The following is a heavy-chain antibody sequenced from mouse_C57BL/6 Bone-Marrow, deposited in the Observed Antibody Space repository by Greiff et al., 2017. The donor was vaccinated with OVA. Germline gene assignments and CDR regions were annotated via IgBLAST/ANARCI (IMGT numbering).Heavy chain of an antibody. J-gene: IGHJ4*01. CDR2: IDPENGDT. D-gene: IGHD2-4*01. Sequence: VQLQQSGAELVRPGASVKLSCTASGFNIKDDYMHWVKQRPEQGLEWIGWIDPENGDTEYASKFQGKATITADTSSNTAYLQLSSLTSEDTAVYYCTTGSTMITTAVYYAMDYWGQGTSVTVSS. CDR1: GFNIKDDY. V-gene: IGHV14-4*01. CDR3: TTGSTMITTAVYYAMDY.